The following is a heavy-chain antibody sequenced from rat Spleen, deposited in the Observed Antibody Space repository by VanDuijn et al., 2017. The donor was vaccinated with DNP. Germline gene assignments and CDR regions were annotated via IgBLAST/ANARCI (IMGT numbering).Heavy chain of an antibody. D-gene: IGHD4-3*01. V-gene: IGHV3-3*01. CDR1: GYSITSSYR. CDR3: VRSFDNSVYLFVY. J-gene: IGHJ3*01. CDR2: ITSAGST. Sequence: EVQLQESGPGLVKPSQSLSLTCSVTGYSITSSYRWNWIRKFPGNKLEWMGYITSAGSTNYNPSRKSRIPLTRDTSKNQFFLQVNSVTTEDTASYYVVRSFDNSVYLFVYLGQGTLATVSS.